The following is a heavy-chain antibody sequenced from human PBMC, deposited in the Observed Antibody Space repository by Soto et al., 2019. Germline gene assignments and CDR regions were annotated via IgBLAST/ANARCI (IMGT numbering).Heavy chain of an antibody. CDR1: GFTFSSYW. J-gene: IGHJ4*02. V-gene: IGHV3-74*01. CDR3: AKDMNSVPEY. D-gene: IGHD1-7*01. CDR2: IKTDGSIT. Sequence: GGSLRLSCAASGFTFSSYWMYWVRQAPGKGLVWVSRIKTDGSITSYAGSVKGRFTVSRDNARDMLYLQMNSLRAEDTAVYYCAKDMNSVPEYWGQGTLVTVSS.